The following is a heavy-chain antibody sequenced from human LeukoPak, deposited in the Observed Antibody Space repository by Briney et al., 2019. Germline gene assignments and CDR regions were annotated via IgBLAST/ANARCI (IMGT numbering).Heavy chain of an antibody. CDR3: ARAYDFSLHWFDP. V-gene: IGHV1-69*02. J-gene: IGHJ5*02. Sequence: PVKVSXKASGGTFSSYTISWVRQAPGQGLEWMGRIIPILGIANYAQKFQGRVTITADKSTSTAYMELSSLRSEDTAVYYCARAYDFSLHWFDPWGQGTLVTVSS. CDR1: GGTFSSYT. CDR2: IIPILGIA. D-gene: IGHD3-3*01.